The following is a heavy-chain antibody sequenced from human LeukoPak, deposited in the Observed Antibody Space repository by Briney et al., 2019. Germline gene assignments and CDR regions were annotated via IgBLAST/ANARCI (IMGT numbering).Heavy chain of an antibody. D-gene: IGHD4-23*01. CDR3: AREGYGGNSAWDAFDI. Sequence: PSETLSFTCTVSGGSINSYYWSWIRQPAGKGLEWIGRIYTSGSTNYNPSLKSRVTISVDTSRNQFSLRLSSVTAADTAVYYCAREGYGGNSAWDAFDIWGQGTMVTVSS. J-gene: IGHJ3*02. CDR2: IYTSGST. V-gene: IGHV4-4*07. CDR1: GGSINSYY.